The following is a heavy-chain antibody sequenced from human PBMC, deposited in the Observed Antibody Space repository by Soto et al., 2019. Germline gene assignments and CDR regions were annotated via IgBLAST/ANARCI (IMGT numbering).Heavy chain of an antibody. CDR2: INHSGST. J-gene: IGHJ6*02. Sequence: SETLSLTCAVYGGSFSGYYWSWIRQPPGKGLEWIGEINHSGSTNYNQSLKSRVTISVDTSKNQFSLKLSSVTAADTAVYYCARGYCSGGSCSPSGMDVWGQGTTVTVSS. V-gene: IGHV4-34*01. D-gene: IGHD2-15*01. CDR1: GGSFSGYY. CDR3: ARGYCSGGSCSPSGMDV.